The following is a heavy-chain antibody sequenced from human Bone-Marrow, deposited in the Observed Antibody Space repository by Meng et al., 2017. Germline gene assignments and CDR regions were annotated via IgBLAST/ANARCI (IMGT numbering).Heavy chain of an antibody. CDR1: GGSVSSGSYY. CDR2: INHSGST. CDR3: ARGPTTMAHDFDY. J-gene: IGHJ4*02. V-gene: IGHV4-61*03. D-gene: IGHD4-11*01. Sequence: VLLQASGPGLCGPSETRSLTCTVSGGSVSSGSYYWSWIRQPPGKGLEWIGEINHSGSTNYNPSLESRATISVDTSQNNLSLKLSSVTAADSAVYYCARGPTTMAHDFDYWGQGTLVTASS.